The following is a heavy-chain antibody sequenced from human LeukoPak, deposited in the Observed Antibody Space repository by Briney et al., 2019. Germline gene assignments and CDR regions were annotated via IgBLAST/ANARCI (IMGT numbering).Heavy chain of an antibody. CDR2: IYYSGST. D-gene: IGHD2-2*02. CDR3: ARVVVVVPAAIRRASYFDF. V-gene: IGHV4-59*08. J-gene: IGHJ4*02. Sequence: PSETLSLTCTVSGGSISSYYWSWIRQPPGKGLEWIGYIYYSGSTNYNPSLKSRVTISVDTSKNQFSLKLSSVTAADTAVYYCARVVVVVPAAIRRASYFDFWGQGTLVTASS. CDR1: GGSISSYY.